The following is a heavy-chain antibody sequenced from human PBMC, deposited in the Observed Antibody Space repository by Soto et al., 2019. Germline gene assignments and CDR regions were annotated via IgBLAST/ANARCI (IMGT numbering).Heavy chain of an antibody. CDR2: IIPIFGTA. Sequence: GASVKVSCKASGGTFSSYAISWVRQAPGQGLEWMGGIIPIFGTANYAQKFQGRVTITADESTSTAYMELSSLRDEDMAVYYCARDGYCVSSSCSFLPDVWGQGTTVTVSS. D-gene: IGHD2-2*03. J-gene: IGHJ6*02. V-gene: IGHV1-69*13. CDR3: ARDGYCVSSSCSFLPDV. CDR1: GGTFSSYA.